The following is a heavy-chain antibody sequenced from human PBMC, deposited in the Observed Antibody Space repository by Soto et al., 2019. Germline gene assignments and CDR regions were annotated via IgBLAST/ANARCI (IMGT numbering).Heavy chain of an antibody. V-gene: IGHV4-30-2*01. CDR1: GGSINTATHS. Sequence: QLQLQESGSGLVKPSQTLSLTCAVSGGSINTATHSWSWIRQPPGKGLEWIGYIYHSGSTYYNPSGKSRVTISIDKSNHHSSLRLSSVTAADTAVYYCARGGGVATTGDDYWGQGILVTVSS. CDR2: IYHSGST. CDR3: ARGGGVATTGDDY. D-gene: IGHD1-26*01. J-gene: IGHJ4*02.